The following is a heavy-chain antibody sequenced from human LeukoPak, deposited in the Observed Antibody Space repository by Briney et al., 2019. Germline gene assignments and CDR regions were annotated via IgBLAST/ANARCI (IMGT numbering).Heavy chain of an antibody. CDR1: GGSISSSSYY. J-gene: IGHJ4*02. CDR3: AGLEATVTFFDY. D-gene: IGHD4-17*01. Sequence: SETLSLTCTVSGGSISSSSYYWGWIRQPPGKGLEWIGSIYYSGSTYYNPSLKSRVTISVDTSKNQFSLKLSSVTAADTAVYYCAGLEATVTFFDYWGQGTLVTVSS. V-gene: IGHV4-39*01. CDR2: IYYSGST.